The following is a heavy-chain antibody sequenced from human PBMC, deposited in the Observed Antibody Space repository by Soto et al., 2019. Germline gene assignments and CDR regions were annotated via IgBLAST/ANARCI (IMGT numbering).Heavy chain of an antibody. V-gene: IGHV4-30-4*08. CDR3: ARDRCTLTSCYSWFDP. Sequence: SETLSLTCSVSGDSITSGDYYWTWIRQPPGKGLEWIGYIDYSGITYSNPSLKSRITISVDTSKNQFSLRLSSVTAADTAVYYCARDRCTLTSCYSWFDPWGQGTLVTVSS. J-gene: IGHJ5*02. CDR2: IDYSGIT. D-gene: IGHD2-2*01. CDR1: GDSITSGDYY.